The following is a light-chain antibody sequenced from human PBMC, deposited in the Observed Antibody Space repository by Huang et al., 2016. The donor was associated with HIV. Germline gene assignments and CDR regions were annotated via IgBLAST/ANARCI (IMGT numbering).Light chain of an antibody. CDR3: HQYTKWPSWT. V-gene: IGKV3-15*01. J-gene: IGKJ1*01. Sequence: EIVMTQSPGTLTVSPGERATLSCRASQSVSSNLAWYQQKPGQTPRLLIYGASTRATGIPARFSGSGSGTAFTLTISSLQSEDFGVYYCHQYTKWPSWTFGQGTKVEIK. CDR1: QSVSSN. CDR2: GAS.